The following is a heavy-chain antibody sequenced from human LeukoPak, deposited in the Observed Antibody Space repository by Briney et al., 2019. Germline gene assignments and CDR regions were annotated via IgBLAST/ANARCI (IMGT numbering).Heavy chain of an antibody. CDR1: GFSFGDYA. CDR3: TRDRPRYDCGGYRDTFDI. CDR2: IRSKAYGGTT. V-gene: IGHV3-49*03. D-gene: IGHD4-17*01. Sequence: GRSLRLSCSASGFSFGDYAMNWFRQAPGKGLEWVGFIRSKAYGGTTEYAASVKGRFTISRDDSKSIAYLQMNSLKIEDTGLYYCTRDRPRYDCGGYRDTFDIWGQGTMVTVSS. J-gene: IGHJ3*02.